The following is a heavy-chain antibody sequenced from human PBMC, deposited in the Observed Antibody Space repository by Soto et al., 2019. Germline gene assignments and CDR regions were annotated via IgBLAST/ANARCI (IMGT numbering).Heavy chain of an antibody. J-gene: IGHJ3*02. D-gene: IGHD6-13*01. V-gene: IGHV4-39*01. CDR1: GGSISSSSYY. CDR3: ARREGPIAAAEDAFDI. CDR2: IYYSGST. Sequence: PSETLSLTFTVSGGSISSSSYYWGWIRQPPGKGLEWIGSIYYSGSTYYNPSLKSRVTISVDTSKNQFSLKLSSVTAADTAVYYCARREGPIAAAEDAFDIWGQGTMVTVSS.